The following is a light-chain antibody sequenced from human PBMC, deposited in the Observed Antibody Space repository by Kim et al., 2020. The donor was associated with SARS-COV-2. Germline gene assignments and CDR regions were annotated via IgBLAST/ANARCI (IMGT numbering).Light chain of an antibody. Sequence: HSLALSCPGTSSDVGFYNYVSWYQQHPGKAPKLIIYDVTNRPSGVSNRFSGSKSGNAASLTISGLQAEDEADYYCSSYTSSSTRIFGGGTQLTVL. V-gene: IGLV2-14*03. CDR3: SSYTSSSTRI. CDR2: DVT. CDR1: SSDVGFYNY. J-gene: IGLJ2*01.